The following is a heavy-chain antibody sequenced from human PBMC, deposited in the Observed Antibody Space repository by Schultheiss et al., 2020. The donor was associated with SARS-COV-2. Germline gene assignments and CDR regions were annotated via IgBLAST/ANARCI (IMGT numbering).Heavy chain of an antibody. CDR1: GFTFSDYS. V-gene: IGHV3-21*04. CDR3: TKRNWLDF. J-gene: IGHJ4*02. CDR2: ISSSSSYI. Sequence: GGSLRLSCAASGFTFSDYSMNWVRQAPGKGLVWVSSISSSSSYIYYADSVKGRFTISRDNAKDSLYLQMNSLRAEDTAVYYCTKRNWLDFWGQGTLVTVSS. D-gene: IGHD1-1*01.